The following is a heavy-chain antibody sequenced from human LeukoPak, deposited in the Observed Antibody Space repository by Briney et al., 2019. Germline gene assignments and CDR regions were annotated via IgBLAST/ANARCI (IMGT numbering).Heavy chain of an antibody. CDR1: GGSISSSPYY. D-gene: IGHD3-9*01. CDR3: ARPLTGYSYFDY. J-gene: IGHJ4*02. V-gene: IGHV4-39*01. CDR2: VYYSGST. Sequence: SETLSLTCTVSGGSISSSPYYWGSIRQPPGKGLQWIGSVYYSGSTSYNPPLKNRVTISVDTSKNQFSLKLNSVTAADTAVYYCARPLTGYSYFDYWGQGTLVTVSS.